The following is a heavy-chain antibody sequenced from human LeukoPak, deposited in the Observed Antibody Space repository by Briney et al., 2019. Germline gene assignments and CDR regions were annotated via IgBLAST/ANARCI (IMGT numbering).Heavy chain of an antibody. D-gene: IGHD4-17*01. CDR3: ARVSTTVAVKY. V-gene: IGHV4-38-2*01. Sequence: TSETLSLTCAVSGYSISSDYYWGWIRQPPGKGLEWIGNSYRSGSTDYNPSLKGRVTISVDTSKNQFSLKLSSATAADTAVYYCARVSTTVAVKYWGQGILVTISS. CDR1: GYSISSDYY. J-gene: IGHJ4*02. CDR2: SYRSGST.